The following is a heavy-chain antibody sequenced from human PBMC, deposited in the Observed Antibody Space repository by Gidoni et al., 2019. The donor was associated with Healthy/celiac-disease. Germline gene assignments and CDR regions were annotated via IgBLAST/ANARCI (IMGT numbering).Heavy chain of an antibody. D-gene: IGHD6-13*01. J-gene: IGHJ6*02. V-gene: IGHV1-2*04. CDR3: ARAQAAAGDYYYYGMDA. CDR2: INPNSGGT. Sequence: QVQRVQAGAEVKKPGAAVKVSCKASGSTFTGSGMQWVRQAPGQGPEWMGWINPNSGGTNYAQKFQGCVTMTRDTSISTAYMELSRLRSDATAVYYCARAQAAAGDYYYYGMDAWGQVTTVTVSS. CDR1: GSTFTGSG.